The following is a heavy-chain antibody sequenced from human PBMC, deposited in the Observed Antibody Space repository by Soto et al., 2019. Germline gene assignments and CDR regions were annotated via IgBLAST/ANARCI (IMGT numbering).Heavy chain of an antibody. CDR1: GFTFSNYA. J-gene: IGHJ4*02. V-gene: IGHV3-23*01. Sequence: EVKLLESGGGLVQPGGSLRLACAASGFTFSNYAMSWVRQAPGKGLEWVSSISGSGGSTYYADSVKGRFTISRDNSKNTLYLQMNSLRAEDTAVYYCAKDLEGSGYDSGNDYWGQGTLVTVSS. CDR3: AKDLEGSGYDSGNDY. CDR2: ISGSGGST. D-gene: IGHD5-12*01.